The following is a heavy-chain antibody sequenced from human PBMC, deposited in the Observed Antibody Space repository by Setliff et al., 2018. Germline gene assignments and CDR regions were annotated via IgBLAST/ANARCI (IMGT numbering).Heavy chain of an antibody. J-gene: IGHJ3*02. D-gene: IGHD3-3*01. Sequence: SETLSLTCTVSGYSISSGYYWGWIRQPTGKGLEWLGSFFHTGNTYYNPSLEGRVTISVDTSNNQFSLRLSSVTAADTAVYYCASPRRDDLDSPFDAFDIWGQGTKVTVSS. CDR2: FFHTGNT. V-gene: IGHV4-38-2*02. CDR1: GYSISSGYY. CDR3: ASPRRDDLDSPFDAFDI.